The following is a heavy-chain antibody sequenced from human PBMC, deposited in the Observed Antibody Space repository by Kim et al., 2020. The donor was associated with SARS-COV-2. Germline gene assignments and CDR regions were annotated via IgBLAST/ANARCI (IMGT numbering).Heavy chain of an antibody. D-gene: IGHD6-13*01. J-gene: IGHJ5*02. Sequence: GRFTISRDNSKNTLYLQMNSLRAEDTAVYYCAKVPKEYSSSWYGGEWFDPWGQGTLVTVSS. V-gene: IGHV3-30*02. CDR3: AKVPKEYSSSWYGGEWFDP.